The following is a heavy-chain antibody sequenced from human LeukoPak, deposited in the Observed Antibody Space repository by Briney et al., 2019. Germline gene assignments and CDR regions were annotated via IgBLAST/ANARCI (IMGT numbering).Heavy chain of an antibody. CDR3: AVVAGAPWFDP. J-gene: IGHJ5*02. D-gene: IGHD1-26*01. CDR1: GYTFTSYD. Sequence: ASVKVSCKASGYTFTSYDINWVRQATGQGLEWMGWMNPNSGNTGYAQKFQGRVAITRNTSISTAYMELSSLRSEDTAVYYCAVVAGAPWFDPWGQGTLVTVSS. CDR2: MNPNSGNT. V-gene: IGHV1-8*03.